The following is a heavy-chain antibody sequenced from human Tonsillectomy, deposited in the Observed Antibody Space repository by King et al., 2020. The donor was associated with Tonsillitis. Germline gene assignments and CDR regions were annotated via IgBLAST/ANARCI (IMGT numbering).Heavy chain of an antibody. Sequence: VQLQQSGPGLVKPSQTLSLTCAISGDSVSSNSAAWSWIRQSPWRGLEWLGRTYYRSKWFNDYAVSVKSRITINPDTSTNQISLQLNPGTPEDTAVYYCSRDLTDTAMVDNYFYYGMDVWAQVTTVTVSS. J-gene: IGHJ6*01. V-gene: IGHV6-1*01. CDR3: SRDLTDTAMVDNYFYYGMDV. CDR1: GDSVSSNSAA. CDR2: TYYRSKWFN. D-gene: IGHD5-18*01.